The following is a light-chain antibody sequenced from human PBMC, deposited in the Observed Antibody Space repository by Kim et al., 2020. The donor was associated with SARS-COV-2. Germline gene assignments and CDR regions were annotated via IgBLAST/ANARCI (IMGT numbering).Light chain of an antibody. J-gene: IGKJ2*03. V-gene: IGKV1-39*01. Sequence: SASVGDRVTITCRTSQTISTYLNWYQQKPRKAPNLLIYTASTLQSGVPSRFSGSGSGTDFTLTISSLQPEDFATYYCQQSYSTPYSFGQGTKLEI. CDR1: QTISTY. CDR3: QQSYSTPYS. CDR2: TAS.